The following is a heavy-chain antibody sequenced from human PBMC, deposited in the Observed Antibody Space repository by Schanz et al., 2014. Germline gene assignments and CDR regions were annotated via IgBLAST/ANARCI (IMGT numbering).Heavy chain of an antibody. Sequence: QVQLVQSGAEVKKPGASVKVSCKASGYTFVSYSMHWVRQAPGQGLEWMGIINPSGGGTSYALRFQDRVTVTRDTSRSTVYMELSSLRSEDTAVYYCASTHWFGSGTTIVDYWGQGTLVTVSS. J-gene: IGHJ4*02. V-gene: IGHV1-46*01. CDR3: ASTHWFGSGTTIVDY. CDR1: GYTFVSYS. CDR2: INPSGGGT. D-gene: IGHD3-10*01.